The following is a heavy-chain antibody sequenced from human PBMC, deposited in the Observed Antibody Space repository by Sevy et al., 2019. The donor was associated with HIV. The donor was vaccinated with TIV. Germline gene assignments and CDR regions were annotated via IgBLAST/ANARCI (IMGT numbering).Heavy chain of an antibody. D-gene: IGHD3-22*01. CDR1: GYTLTQLS. CDR3: ATTKDYYDNSGYPFDY. CDR2: FDPEDDKT. V-gene: IGHV1-24*01. J-gene: IGHJ4*02. Sequence: ASVKVSCKASGYTLTQLSMHWVRQAPGKGLEWMGTFDPEDDKTIYAQKFQGRVTMTEDKSTDTAYMELSSLRSEDTAMFYCATTKDYYDNSGYPFDYWGQGTLVTVSS.